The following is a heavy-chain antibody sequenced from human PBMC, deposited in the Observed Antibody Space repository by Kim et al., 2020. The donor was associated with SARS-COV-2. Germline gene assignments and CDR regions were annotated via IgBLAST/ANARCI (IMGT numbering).Heavy chain of an antibody. CDR2: INAGNGNT. CDR1: GYTFTSYA. V-gene: IGHV1-3*01. Sequence: ASVKVSCKASGYTFTSYAMHWVRQAPGQRLEWMGWINAGNGNTKYSQKFQGRVTITRDTSASTAYMELSSLRSEDTAVYYCARGQQWLVLGGMAFDIWGQGTMVTVSS. J-gene: IGHJ3*02. D-gene: IGHD6-19*01. CDR3: ARGQQWLVLGGMAFDI.